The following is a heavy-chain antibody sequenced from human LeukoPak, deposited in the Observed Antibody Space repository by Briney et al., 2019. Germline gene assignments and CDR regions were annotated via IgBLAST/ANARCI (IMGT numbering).Heavy chain of an antibody. CDR1: GFTFSSYS. V-gene: IGHV3-23*01. CDR3: AKSIAARPIGFFDY. D-gene: IGHD6-6*01. Sequence: GGSLRLSCAASGFTFSSYSMNWVRQAPGKGLEWVSAISGSGGSTYYADSVKGRFTISRDNSKNTLYLQMNSLRAEDTAVYYCAKSIAARPIGFFDYWGQGTLVTVSS. CDR2: ISGSGGST. J-gene: IGHJ4*02.